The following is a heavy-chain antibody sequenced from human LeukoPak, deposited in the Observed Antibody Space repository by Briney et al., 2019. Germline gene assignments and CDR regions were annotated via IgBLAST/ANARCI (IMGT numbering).Heavy chain of an antibody. V-gene: IGHV3-21*01. D-gene: IGHD4-17*01. Sequence: GGSLRLSCAASGFTFSSYSMNWVRQAPGKGLEWVSSISSSSSYIYYADSLKGRFTISRDNAKNSLYLQMNSLRAEDTAVYYCARSQFTYDYGDWINFDYWGQGTLVTVSS. J-gene: IGHJ4*02. CDR3: ARSQFTYDYGDWINFDY. CDR1: GFTFSSYS. CDR2: ISSSSSYI.